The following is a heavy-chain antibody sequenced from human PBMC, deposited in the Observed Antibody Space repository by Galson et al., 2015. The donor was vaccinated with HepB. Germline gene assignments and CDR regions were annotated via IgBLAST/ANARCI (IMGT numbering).Heavy chain of an antibody. V-gene: IGHV1-18*04. D-gene: IGHD6-19*01. CDR1: GYTFTSYG. CDR2: VSAYNGNT. J-gene: IGHJ4*02. CDR3: ASSPAGSGWYLVFDY. Sequence: SVKVSCKASGYTFTSYGISWVRQAPGQGLEWMGWVSAYNGNTNYAQKLQGRVTMTTDTSTSTAYMELRSLRSDDTAVYYCASSPAGSGWYLVFDYWGQGTLVTVSS.